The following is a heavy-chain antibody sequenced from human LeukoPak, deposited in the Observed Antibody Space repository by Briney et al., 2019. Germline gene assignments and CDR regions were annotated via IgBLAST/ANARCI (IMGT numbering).Heavy chain of an antibody. CDR1: GGSISSYY. CDR2: IYYSGST. CDR3: ARAKRKRTDIVVVPAAYYFDY. Sequence: SETLSLTCTVPGGSISSYYWSWIRQPPGKGLEWIGYIYYSGSTNYNPSLKSRVTISVDTSENQFSLKLSSVTAADTAVYYCARAKRKRTDIVVVPAAYYFDYWGQGTLVTVSS. J-gene: IGHJ4*02. V-gene: IGHV4-59*01. D-gene: IGHD2-2*01.